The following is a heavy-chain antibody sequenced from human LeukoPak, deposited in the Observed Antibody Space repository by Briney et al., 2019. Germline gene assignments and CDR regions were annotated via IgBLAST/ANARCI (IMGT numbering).Heavy chain of an antibody. CDR1: GGSISSSSYY. D-gene: IGHD6-13*01. J-gene: IGHJ4*02. Sequence: SETLSLTCTVSGGSISSSSYYWGWIRHPPGKGLEWIGSIYYSGSTYYNPSLKSRVTISVDTSKNQFSLKLSSVTAADTAVYYCARDRGRSWYVFDYWGQGTLITVSS. V-gene: IGHV4-39*07. CDR2: IYYSGST. CDR3: ARDRGRSWYVFDY.